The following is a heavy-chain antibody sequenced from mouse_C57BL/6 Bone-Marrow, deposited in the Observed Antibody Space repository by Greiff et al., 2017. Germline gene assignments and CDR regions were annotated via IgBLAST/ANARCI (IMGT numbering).Heavy chain of an antibody. CDR3: ARGSGLTTVVAGAMDY. CDR1: GYTFTSSG. J-gene: IGHJ4*01. Sequence: VQLQQSGAELARPGASVKLSCKASGYTFTSSGISWVKQRTGQGLEWIGEIYPRSGNTYYNEKFKGKATLTADKSSSTAYMELRSLTSEDSAVYFCARGSGLTTVVAGAMDYWGQGTSVTVSS. V-gene: IGHV1-81*01. CDR2: IYPRSGNT. D-gene: IGHD1-1*01.